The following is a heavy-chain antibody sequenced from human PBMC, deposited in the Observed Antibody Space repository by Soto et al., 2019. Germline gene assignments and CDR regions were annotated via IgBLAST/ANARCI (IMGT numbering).Heavy chain of an antibody. Sequence: ASETLSLTCTVSGGSISSGGYYLGWIRQHPGKGLEWIGYIYYSGSTYYNPSLKSRVTISVDTSKNQFSLKLSSVTAADTAVYYCARDRLRYCTNGVCYQDLDAFDIWGQGTMVTVSS. J-gene: IGHJ3*02. CDR2: IYYSGST. D-gene: IGHD2-8*01. CDR1: GGSISSGGYY. CDR3: ARDRLRYCTNGVCYQDLDAFDI. V-gene: IGHV4-31*03.